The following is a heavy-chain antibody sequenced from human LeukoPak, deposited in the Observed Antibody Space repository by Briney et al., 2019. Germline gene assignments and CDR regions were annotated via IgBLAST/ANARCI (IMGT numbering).Heavy chain of an antibody. Sequence: GGSLRLSCAASGFTFSDYHMSWIRQAPGKGLEWVSYISSSGSTIYYADSVKGRFTISRDNAKNSLYLQMNSLRAEDTAVYYCARFGYGYVLAYGRYGMDVWGQGTTVTVSS. CDR2: ISSSGSTI. D-gene: IGHD5-18*01. CDR3: ARFGYGYVLAYGRYGMDV. J-gene: IGHJ6*02. V-gene: IGHV3-11*01. CDR1: GFTFSDYH.